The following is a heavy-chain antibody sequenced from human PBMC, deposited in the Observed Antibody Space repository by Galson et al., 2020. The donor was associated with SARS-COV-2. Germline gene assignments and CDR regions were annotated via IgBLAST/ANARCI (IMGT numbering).Heavy chain of an antibody. CDR2: INPNSGGT. CDR1: GYTFTGYY. D-gene: IGHD3-10*01. J-gene: IGHJ3*02. V-gene: IGHV1-2*04. CDR3: ARGHGITTNLGALDAFDM. Sequence: ASVKVPCKASGYTFTGYYMHWVRQAPGQGLEWMGWINPNSGGTNYAQKFQGWVTMTRDTSISTAYMGLSRLRSDDTAVYYCARGHGITTNLGALDAFDMWGQGTMVTVSS.